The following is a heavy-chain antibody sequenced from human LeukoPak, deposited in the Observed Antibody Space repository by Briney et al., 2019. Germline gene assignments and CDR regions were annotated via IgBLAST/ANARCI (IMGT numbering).Heavy chain of an antibody. J-gene: IGHJ4*02. CDR1: GYTFTGYN. CDR2: INPNSGGT. CDR3: ARDKPAEAALDF. Sequence: GASVKVSCKASGYTFTGYNIHWVRQAPGQGLEWMGWINPNSGGTNYAQKFQGRVTMTRDRSINTAYMDLRSLTYDDTAVYYCARDKPAEAALDFWGQGTLVTVSS. V-gene: IGHV1-2*02.